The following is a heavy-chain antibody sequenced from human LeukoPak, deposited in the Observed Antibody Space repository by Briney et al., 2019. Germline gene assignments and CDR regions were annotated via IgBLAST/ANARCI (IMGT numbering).Heavy chain of an antibody. CDR3: AKANSSWAAFDY. CDR1: GFTFDDYA. D-gene: IGHD2-2*01. Sequence: GGSLRLPCAASGFTFDDYAMHWVRQAPGKGLEWVSGISWNSGSIGYADSVKGRFTISRDNAKNSLYLQMNSLRAEDTALYYCAKANSSWAAFDYWGQGTLVTVSS. V-gene: IGHV3-9*01. J-gene: IGHJ4*02. CDR2: ISWNSGSI.